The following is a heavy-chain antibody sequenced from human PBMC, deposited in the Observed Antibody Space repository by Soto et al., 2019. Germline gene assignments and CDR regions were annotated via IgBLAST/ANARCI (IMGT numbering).Heavy chain of an antibody. CDR3: ARQLKVSRRNPYIPF. J-gene: IGHJ1*01. CDR1: GFNFGDLY. CDR2: ISDTVETT. D-gene: IGHD1-1*01. V-gene: IGHV3-11*01. Sequence: QVQLVESGGALVKPGGSLRLSCAASGFNFGDLYISWIRQAPGKGLEWVSFISDTVETTYADSVKGRFTISRDNAQKSLDLQMNSLRDEDTASYYCARQLKVSRRNPYIPFWGQGTLVIVSS.